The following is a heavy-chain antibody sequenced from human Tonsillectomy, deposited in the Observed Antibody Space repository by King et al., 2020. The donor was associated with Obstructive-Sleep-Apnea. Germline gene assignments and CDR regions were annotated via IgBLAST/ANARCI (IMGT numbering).Heavy chain of an antibody. Sequence: VTLKESGPALVKPTQTLTLTCTFSGFSLSTSGMCVSWIRQPPGKALEWLARIDWDDDKYYSTSLNTRLTISKDTSKNQVVLTMPNMDPVDTATYYCPRAPATAMGVYYYDGMDVWGQGTTVTVSS. CDR3: PRAPATAMGVYYYDGMDV. J-gene: IGHJ6*02. CDR2: IDWDDDK. CDR1: GFSLSTSGMC. V-gene: IGHV2-70*11. D-gene: IGHD5-18*01.